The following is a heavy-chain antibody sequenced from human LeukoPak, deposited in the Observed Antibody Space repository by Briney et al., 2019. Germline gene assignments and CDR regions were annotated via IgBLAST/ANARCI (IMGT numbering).Heavy chain of an antibody. CDR3: AKGKRGTYYDILTGYLSWDY. J-gene: IGHJ4*02. Sequence: SVKVSCKASGGTFSSYAISWVRQAPGQGLEWMGGIIPIFGTANYAQKFQGRVTITADESTSTAYMELSSLRSEDTAVYYCAKGKRGTYYDILTGYLSWDYWGQGTLVAVSS. D-gene: IGHD3-9*01. V-gene: IGHV1-69*13. CDR2: IIPIFGTA. CDR1: GGTFSSYA.